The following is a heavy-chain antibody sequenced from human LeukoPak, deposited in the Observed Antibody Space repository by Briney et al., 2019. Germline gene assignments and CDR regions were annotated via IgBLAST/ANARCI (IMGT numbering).Heavy chain of an antibody. V-gene: IGHV1-69*01. CDR3: ARFPIVGATTYLDY. J-gene: IGHJ4*02. CDR2: IIPIFGTA. CDR1: GGTFSSYA. Sequence: ASVTVSCKASGGTFSSYAISWVRQAPGQGLEWMGGIIPIFGTANYAQKFQGRVTITADESTSTAYMELSSLRSEDTAVYYCARFPIVGATTYLDYWGQGTLVTVSS. D-gene: IGHD1-26*01.